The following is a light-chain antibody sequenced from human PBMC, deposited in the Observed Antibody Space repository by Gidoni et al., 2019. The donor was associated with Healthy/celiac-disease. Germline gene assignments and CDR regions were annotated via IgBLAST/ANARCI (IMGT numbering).Light chain of an antibody. CDR3: QQYYSTPPS. V-gene: IGKV4-1*01. CDR1: QSVLYSSNNKNY. J-gene: IGKJ2*03. CDR2: WAS. Sequence: DIVMTQSPYSLAVSLGERDTINCKSSQSVLYSSNNKNYLAWYQQKPGQPPKLLIYWASTSESGVPDRFSGSGSGTDFTLTISSLQAEDLAVYYCQQYYSTPPSFGHGTKLEIK.